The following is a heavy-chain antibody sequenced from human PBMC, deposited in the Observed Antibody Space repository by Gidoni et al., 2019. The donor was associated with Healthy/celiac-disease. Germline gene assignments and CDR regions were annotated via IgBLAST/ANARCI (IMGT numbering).Heavy chain of an antibody. D-gene: IGHD6-19*01. V-gene: IGHV1-46*01. Sequence: FTSYYMHWVRQAPGQGLEWMGIINPSGGSTSYAQKFQGRVTMTRDTSTSTVYMELSSLRSEDTAVYYCASLSGWYDPKSPGDAFDIWGQGTMVTVSS. CDR3: ASLSGWYDPKSPGDAFDI. CDR2: INPSGGST. CDR1: FTSYY. J-gene: IGHJ3*02.